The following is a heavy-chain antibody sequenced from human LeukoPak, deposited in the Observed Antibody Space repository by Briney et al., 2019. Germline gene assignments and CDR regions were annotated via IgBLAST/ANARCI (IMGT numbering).Heavy chain of an antibody. Sequence: GGSLRLSCAASGFTFSSYAMHWVRQAPGKGLEWVAVISYDGSNKYYADSVKGRFTISRDNSKNTLYLQMNSLRAEDTAVYYCAKVSTYGDDYHDAFDVWGQGTMVTVSS. V-gene: IGHV3-30-3*01. CDR1: GFTFSSYA. D-gene: IGHD4-17*01. J-gene: IGHJ3*01. CDR3: AKVSTYGDDYHDAFDV. CDR2: ISYDGSNK.